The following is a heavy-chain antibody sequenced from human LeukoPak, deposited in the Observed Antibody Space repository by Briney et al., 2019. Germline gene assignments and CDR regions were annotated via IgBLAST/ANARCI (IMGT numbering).Heavy chain of an antibody. Sequence: GGSLRLSCAASGFTFSSYGMHWVRQAPGKGLEWVAVIWYDGSNKYYADSVKGRSTISRDNSKNTLYLQMNSLRAEDTAVYYCARGVYSGSLPYFDYWGQGTLVTVSS. CDR2: IWYDGSNK. CDR1: GFTFSSYG. CDR3: ARGVYSGSLPYFDY. V-gene: IGHV3-33*01. D-gene: IGHD1-26*01. J-gene: IGHJ4*02.